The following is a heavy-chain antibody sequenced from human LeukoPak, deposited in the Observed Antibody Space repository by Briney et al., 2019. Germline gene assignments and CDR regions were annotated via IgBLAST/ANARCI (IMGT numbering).Heavy chain of an antibody. CDR2: IYPGDSDT. CDR3: ARPSEGSYYVSSGYLS. J-gene: IGHJ4*02. D-gene: IGHD3-22*01. Sequence: GESLKISCKGSGYSFTSYWIGWVRQMPGKGLEWMGIIYPGDSDTRYSPSFQGQVTISPDKSISTAYLQWSSLKASDTAMYYCARPSEGSYYVSSGYLSWGQGTLVTVSS. CDR1: GYSFTSYW. V-gene: IGHV5-51*01.